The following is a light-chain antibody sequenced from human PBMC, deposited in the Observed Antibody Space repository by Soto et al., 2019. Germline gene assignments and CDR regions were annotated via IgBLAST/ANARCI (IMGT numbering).Light chain of an antibody. J-gene: IGLJ1*01. V-gene: IGLV2-14*01. CDR2: EVS. Sequence: QSVLTQPDSVSGSLGQSITISCTGTSVDVGGYNYVSWYQHHPGKAPRLLMFEVSNRPSGVSNRFSGSKSGNTASLTISGLQAEDEADYYCTSYTIKTTYVFGTGTKLTVL. CDR3: TSYTIKTTYV. CDR1: SVDVGGYNY.